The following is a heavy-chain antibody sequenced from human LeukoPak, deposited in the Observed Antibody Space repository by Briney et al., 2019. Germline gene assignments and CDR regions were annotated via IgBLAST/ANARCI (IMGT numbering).Heavy chain of an antibody. CDR2: ISSSGTTI. D-gene: IGHD2-15*01. CDR3: ARVGVVVAATGNLWFDP. J-gene: IGHJ5*02. CDR1: GLTFSSYE. Sequence: GGSLRLSCAASGLTFSSYEMNWVCQAPGKGLEWVSYISSSGTTIYYADSVKGRFTISRDNAKNSLYLQMNSLRAEDTAVYYCARVGVVVAATGNLWFDPWGQGTLVTVSS. V-gene: IGHV3-48*03.